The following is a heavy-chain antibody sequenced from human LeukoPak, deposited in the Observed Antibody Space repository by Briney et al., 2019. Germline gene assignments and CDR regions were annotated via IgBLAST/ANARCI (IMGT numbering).Heavy chain of an antibody. CDR2: IYYSGST. Sequence: SETLSLTCTVSGGSISSSSYYWGWIRQPPGKGLEWIGSIYYSGSTYYNPSLKSRVTISVDTSKNQFSLKLSSVTAADTAVYYCARDSVAYSSGWYELLGDDYWGQGTLVTVSS. J-gene: IGHJ4*02. V-gene: IGHV4-39*02. D-gene: IGHD6-19*01. CDR1: GGSISSSSYY. CDR3: ARDSVAYSSGWYELLGDDY.